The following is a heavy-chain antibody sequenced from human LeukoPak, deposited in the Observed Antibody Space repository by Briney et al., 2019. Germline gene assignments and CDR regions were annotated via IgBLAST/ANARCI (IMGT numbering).Heavy chain of an antibody. CDR2: IIPIFGTA. V-gene: IGHV1-69*06. D-gene: IGHD3-10*01. CDR1: GGTFNTYA. J-gene: IGHJ6*03. Sequence: SVKVSCKASGGTFNTYAISWVRQAPGQGLEWMGGIIPIFGTANYAQRFQGRVTITVDKSTSTAYMELSSLKSEDTAVYYCARGSVVRGVIIGYYYYYYMDVWGKGTTVTVSS. CDR3: ARGSVVRGVIIGYYYYYYMDV.